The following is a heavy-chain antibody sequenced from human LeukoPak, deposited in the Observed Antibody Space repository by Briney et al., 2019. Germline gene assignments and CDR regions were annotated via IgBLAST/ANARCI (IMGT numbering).Heavy chain of an antibody. CDR1: GYTFTGYY. J-gene: IGHJ4*02. D-gene: IGHD6-13*01. Sequence: GASVKVSCKASGYTFTGYYMHWVRQAPGQGLEWMGWINPNSGGTNSAQKFQGRATLTRDTSISTAYMEVSSLRSDDAAVYYCARVDIAAAGTPPFDYWGQGTLVTVSS. V-gene: IGHV1-2*02. CDR3: ARVDIAAAGTPPFDY. CDR2: INPNSGGT.